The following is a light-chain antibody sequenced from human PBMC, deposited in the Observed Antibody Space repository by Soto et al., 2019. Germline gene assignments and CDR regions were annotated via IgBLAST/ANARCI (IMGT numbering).Light chain of an antibody. CDR1: QSVRSS. Sequence: EFVLTQSPATLSLSPGERATLSCRASQSVRSSLAWYQQKPGQAPRLLIYAASNRATGIPARFSGSGSGKDFTLTISSLEPEDFAVYYGQKRISWLLTFGGGTKVEIK. CDR2: AAS. CDR3: QKRISWLLT. V-gene: IGKV3-11*01. J-gene: IGKJ4*01.